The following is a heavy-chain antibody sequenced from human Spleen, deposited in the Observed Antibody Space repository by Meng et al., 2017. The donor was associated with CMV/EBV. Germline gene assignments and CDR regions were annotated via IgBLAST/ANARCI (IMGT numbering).Heavy chain of an antibody. V-gene: IGHV2-26*01. CDR1: GFSLSNTRMG. Sequence: SGPTLVKPTATLTLTCTVSGFSLSNTRMGVTWIRQPPGKALEWLAHIFSNDEESYSTSLKSRLTISKDTSKSQVVLSITNMDPVDTATYYCARIQGRYYYYGMDVWGQGTTVTVSS. CDR3: ARIQGRYYYYGMDV. J-gene: IGHJ6*02. CDR2: IFSNDEE.